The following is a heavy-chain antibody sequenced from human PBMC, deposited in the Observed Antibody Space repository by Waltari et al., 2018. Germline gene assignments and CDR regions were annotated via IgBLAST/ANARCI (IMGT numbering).Heavy chain of an antibody. CDR2: IHYSGST. J-gene: IGHJ4*02. Sequence: QLRLQESGPGLVKPSETLSLPCSVSGGSISTSSYYWGWPRQPPGKGLEWIGSIHYSGSTYYNPSLKSRVTISVDTSKNQFSLRLTSVTAADTAVYYCARHVGEATTFDYWGQGTLVTVSS. V-gene: IGHV4-39*01. CDR1: GGSISTSSYY. CDR3: ARHVGEATTFDY. D-gene: IGHD1-26*01.